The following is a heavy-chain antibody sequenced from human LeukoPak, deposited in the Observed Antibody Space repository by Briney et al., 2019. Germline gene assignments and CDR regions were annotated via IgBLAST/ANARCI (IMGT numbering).Heavy chain of an antibody. J-gene: IGHJ4*02. Sequence: GGSLGLSCAASGFTFSDYYMSWIRQAPGKGLEWVSYISSSGSTIYYADSVKGRFTISRDNAKNSLYLQMNSLRAEDTAVYYCASIGDGYPISRSGGYWGQGTLVTVSS. CDR3: ASIGDGYPISRSGGY. V-gene: IGHV3-11*01. CDR2: ISSSGSTI. D-gene: IGHD5-24*01. CDR1: GFTFSDYY.